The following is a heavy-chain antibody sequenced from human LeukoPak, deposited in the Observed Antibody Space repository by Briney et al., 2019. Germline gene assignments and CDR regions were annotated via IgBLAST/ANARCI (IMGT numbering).Heavy chain of an antibody. Sequence: GGSLRLSCAASGFTFSGYWMNWVRQAPGKGLEWVANIKQDGSEKYYVDSVKGRFTISRDNAKNSLYLQMNSLRAEDTAVYFCAGGSGWVTDSWGQGTLVTVSA. CDR3: AGGSGWVTDS. V-gene: IGHV3-7*01. CDR1: GFTFSGYW. D-gene: IGHD6-19*01. CDR2: IKQDGSEK. J-gene: IGHJ4*02.